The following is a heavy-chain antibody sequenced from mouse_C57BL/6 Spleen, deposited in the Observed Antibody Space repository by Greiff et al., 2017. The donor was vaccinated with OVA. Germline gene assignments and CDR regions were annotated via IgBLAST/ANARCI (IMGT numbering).Heavy chain of an antibody. J-gene: IGHJ1*03. CDR2: IDPSDSYT. D-gene: IGHD1-1*01. CDR1: GYTFTSYW. V-gene: IGHV1-69*01. CDR3: ARPVVAPHWYFDV. Sequence: QVQLQQPGAELVMPGASVKLSCKASGYTFTSYWMHWVKQRPGQGLEWIGEIDPSDSYTNYNQKFKGKSTLTVDKSSSTAYMQLSSLTSEDSAGYYCARPVVAPHWYFDVWGTGTTVTVSS.